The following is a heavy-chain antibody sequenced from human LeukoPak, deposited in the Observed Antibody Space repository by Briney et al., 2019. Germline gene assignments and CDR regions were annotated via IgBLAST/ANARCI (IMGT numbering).Heavy chain of an antibody. CDR3: ASLYYYDSSGYNNFDY. J-gene: IGHJ4*02. CDR1: GGSISSSSYY. Sequence: SETLSLTCTVSGGSISSSSYYWGWIRQPPGKGLEWIGSIYYSGSTYYNPSLKSRVTISVDTSKNQFSLKLSSVTAADTAVYYCASLYYYDSSGYNNFDYWGQGTLVTVSS. D-gene: IGHD3-22*01. V-gene: IGHV4-39*07. CDR2: IYYSGST.